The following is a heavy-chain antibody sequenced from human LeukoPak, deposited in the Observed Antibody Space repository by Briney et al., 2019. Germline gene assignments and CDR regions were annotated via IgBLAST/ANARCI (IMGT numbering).Heavy chain of an antibody. CDR3: ARHHIAARQLDY. Sequence: SETLSLTCTVSGGSISSSSYYWGWIRQPPGKGLEWIGCIYYSGSTYYNPSLKSRVTISVDTSKNQFSLKLSSVTAADTAVYYCARHHIAARQLDYWGQGTLVTVSS. J-gene: IGHJ4*02. CDR1: GGSISSSSYY. D-gene: IGHD6-6*01. V-gene: IGHV4-39*01. CDR2: IYYSGST.